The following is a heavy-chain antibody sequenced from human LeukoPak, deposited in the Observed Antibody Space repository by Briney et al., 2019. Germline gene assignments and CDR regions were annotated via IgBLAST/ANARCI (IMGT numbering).Heavy chain of an antibody. CDR1: GGSFSDYY. CDR3: ARSRWRWFDP. V-gene: IGHV4-34*01. CDR2: INHSGST. D-gene: IGHD4-23*01. Sequence: SETLSLTCAVYGGSFSDYYWSWIRQPPGKGLEWIGEINHSGSTNYNPSLKSRVTISVDTSKNQFSLKLSSVTAADTAVYYCARSRWRWFDPWGQGTLVTVSS. J-gene: IGHJ5*02.